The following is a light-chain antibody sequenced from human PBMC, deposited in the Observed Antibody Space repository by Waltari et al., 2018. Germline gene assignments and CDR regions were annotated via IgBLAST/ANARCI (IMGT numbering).Light chain of an antibody. CDR1: SSNIGHNY. J-gene: IGLJ7*01. CDR2: ENT. CDR3: CTWDSSLSGAV. V-gene: IGLV1-51*02. Sequence: QSVLTQPPSVSAAPGQRVTISCPGGSSNIGHNYVTWYRQFPGTAPKLLIYENTERPSGIPGRFSGSKSGTSATLDITGLQAGDEADYYCCTWDSSLSGAVFGGGTHLTVL.